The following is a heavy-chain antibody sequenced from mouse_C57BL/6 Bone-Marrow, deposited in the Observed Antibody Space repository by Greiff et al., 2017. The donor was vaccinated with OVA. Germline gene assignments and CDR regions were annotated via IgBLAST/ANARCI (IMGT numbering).Heavy chain of an antibody. J-gene: IGHJ4*01. CDR2: INYDGSST. CDR3: AREDNYWMDY. D-gene: IGHD1-3*01. CDR1: GFTFSDYY. V-gene: IGHV5-16*01. Sequence: LQQSEGGLVQPGSSMKLSCTASGFTFSDYYMAWVRQVPEKGLEWVANINYDGSSTYYLDSLKSRFIISRDNAKNILYLQMSSLKSEDTATYYCAREDNYWMDYWGQGTSVTVSS.